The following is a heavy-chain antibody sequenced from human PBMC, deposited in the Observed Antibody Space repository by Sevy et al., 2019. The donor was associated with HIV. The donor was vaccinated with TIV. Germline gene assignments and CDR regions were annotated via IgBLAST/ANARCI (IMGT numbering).Heavy chain of an antibody. V-gene: IGHV3-53*01. J-gene: IGHJ4*02. Sequence: GGSPRLSCAASGFSVSSNFMSWVRQAPGRGLEWVSIIYGGGETYYAESVKGRFTISRDSSRNTVFLQMNSLRAEDTAIYFCTTSPRPNLADYWGQGTLVTVSS. CDR2: IYGGGET. CDR3: TTSPRPNLADY. CDR1: GFSVSSNF. D-gene: IGHD1-1*01.